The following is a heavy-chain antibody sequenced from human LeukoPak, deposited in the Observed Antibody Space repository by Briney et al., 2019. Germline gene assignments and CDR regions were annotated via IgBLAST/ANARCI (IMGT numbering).Heavy chain of an antibody. CDR3: ARDDGSSWQFDY. D-gene: IGHD6-13*01. J-gene: IGHJ4*02. CDR2: ITGSGSTI. V-gene: IGHV3-48*03. CDR1: GFTFSSYE. Sequence: GGSLRLSCAASGFTFSSYEMNWVRQAPGKGLEWVSYITGSGSTIFYADSVKGRFTISRDNAKNSLYLQMNSLRAEDTAVYYCARDDGSSWQFDYWGQGTLVTVSS.